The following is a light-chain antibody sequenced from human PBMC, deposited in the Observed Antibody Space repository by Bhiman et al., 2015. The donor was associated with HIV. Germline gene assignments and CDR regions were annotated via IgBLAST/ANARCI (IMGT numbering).Light chain of an antibody. CDR2: DVS. CDR3: SSHTSRDLQV. J-gene: IGLJ1*01. CDR1: SSDVDGSSY. Sequence: QSALTQPPSASGSPGQSVTISCTGTSSDVDGSSYVSWYQQHPGKAPKLMIYDVSNRPSGVSNRFSGSKSGNTASLTISGLQAEDEADYYCSSHTSRDLQVFGSGTTVTVL. V-gene: IGLV2-14*03.